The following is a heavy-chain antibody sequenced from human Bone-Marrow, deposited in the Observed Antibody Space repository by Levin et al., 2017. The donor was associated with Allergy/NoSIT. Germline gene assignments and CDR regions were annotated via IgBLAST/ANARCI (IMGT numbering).Heavy chain of an antibody. CDR1: GLIFSNTW. V-gene: IGHV3-15*01. Sequence: PGGSLRLSCVASGLIFSNTWMHWLRQVPGKGLQWVGRIKSKAAGGTTDYAAPVKDRFTISRDDSKNTLFLQMDSLNTEDTAVYYCSKEIQGGLDYWGQGTLVTVSS. D-gene: IGHD5-18*01. J-gene: IGHJ4*02. CDR3: SKEIQGGLDY. CDR2: IKSKAAGGTT.